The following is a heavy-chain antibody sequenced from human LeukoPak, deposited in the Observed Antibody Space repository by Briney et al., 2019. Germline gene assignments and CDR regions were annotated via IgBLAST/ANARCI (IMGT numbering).Heavy chain of an antibody. CDR1: GFTFSSYE. CDR2: ISSSGSTI. V-gene: IGHV3-48*03. J-gene: IGHJ4*02. D-gene: IGHD3-10*01. Sequence: GGSLRLSCAASGFTFSSYEMNWVRQAPGKGLEWVSYISSSGSTIYYADSVKGRFTISRDNAKNSLYLQMNSLRAEDTAVYYCASRGSGSYYNSYYFDYWGQGTLVTVSS. CDR3: ASRGSGSYYNSYYFDY.